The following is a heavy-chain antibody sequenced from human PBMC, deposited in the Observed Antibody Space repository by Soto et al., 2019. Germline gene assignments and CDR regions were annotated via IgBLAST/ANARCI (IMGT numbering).Heavy chain of an antibody. J-gene: IGHJ5*02. Sequence: SETLSLTCTVSGGSITYYSWVWIRQPAGKGLEWIGRIFSSGSTNYNPSLKGRITMSLDTSKNQFSLKLNSATATDTAVYFCARDQGVVVTADSWFDPWGQGILVTVSS. CDR1: GGSITYYS. CDR2: IFSSGST. CDR3: ARDQGVVVTADSWFDP. D-gene: IGHD2-21*02. V-gene: IGHV4-4*07.